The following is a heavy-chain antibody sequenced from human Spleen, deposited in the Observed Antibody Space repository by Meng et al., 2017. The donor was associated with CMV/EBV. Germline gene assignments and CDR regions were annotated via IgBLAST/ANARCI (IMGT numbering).Heavy chain of an antibody. V-gene: IGHV3-23*01. CDR3: AKDSIVVVPAAPFNWFDP. CDR1: GFTFSSYV. CDR2: IRGSGATT. D-gene: IGHD2-2*01. Sequence: GGSLRLSCAASGFTFSSYVMSWVRQAPGKGLEWVSAIRGSGATTYYADSVKGRSTISRDNSRNTLYLQMNSLRAEDTAVYYCAKDSIVVVPAAPFNWFDPWGQGTLVTVSS. J-gene: IGHJ5*02.